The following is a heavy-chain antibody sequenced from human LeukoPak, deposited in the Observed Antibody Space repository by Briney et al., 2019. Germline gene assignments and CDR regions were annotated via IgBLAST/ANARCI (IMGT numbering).Heavy chain of an antibody. D-gene: IGHD3-3*01. CDR2: FKSKTNGGTT. J-gene: IGHJ4*02. Sequence: GGSLRLFCAVSGFVFSDAWMSWVRQAPGKGLEWVGRFKSKTNGGTTDYAAPVKGKFSISRADSKNTLFLQTYSLRTEDTGVYYCSTMAAICGVVIPDYWGQGTLVSVSP. V-gene: IGHV3-15*01. CDR3: STMAAICGVVIPDY. CDR1: GFVFSDAW.